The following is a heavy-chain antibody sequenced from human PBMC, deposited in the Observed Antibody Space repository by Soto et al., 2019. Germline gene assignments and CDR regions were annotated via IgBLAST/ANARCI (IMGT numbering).Heavy chain of an antibody. V-gene: IGHV1-24*01. Sequence: ASVKVSCKVSGYTLTELSMHWVRQAPGKGLEWMGGFDPEDGETIYAQKFQGRVTMTEDTSTDTAYMELSSLRSEDTAVYYCATYFPRSDMTYDFDIWGQGTMVTVSS. CDR2: FDPEDGET. D-gene: IGHD2-21*02. J-gene: IGHJ3*02. CDR1: GYTLTELS. CDR3: ATYFPRSDMTYDFDI.